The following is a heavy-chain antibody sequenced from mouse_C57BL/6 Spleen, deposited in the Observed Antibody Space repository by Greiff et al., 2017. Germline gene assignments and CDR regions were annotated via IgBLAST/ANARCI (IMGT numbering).Heavy chain of an antibody. CDR1: GYAFSSSW. D-gene: IGHD4-1*01. CDR2: IYPGDGDT. Sequence: QVQLQQSGPELVKPGASVKISCKASGYAFSSSWMNWVKQRPGQGLEWIGRIYPGDGDTNYNGKFKGKATLTADKSSSTAYMQLSSLTSEDSAVYFCARRRTGPYAMDYWGQGTSVTVSS. J-gene: IGHJ4*01. V-gene: IGHV1-82*01. CDR3: ARRRTGPYAMDY.